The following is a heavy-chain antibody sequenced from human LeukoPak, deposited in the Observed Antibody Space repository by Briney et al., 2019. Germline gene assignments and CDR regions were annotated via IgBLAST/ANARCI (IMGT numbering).Heavy chain of an antibody. CDR2: IAHHGNNK. J-gene: IGHJ4*02. Sequence: PGGSLRLSCGASGFTFSSSAMHWIRQGPSKGLEWVAYIAHHGNNKYYADSVKGRFTTSRDNSKGSLYLQMNSLRADDTAVYYCAKDGSWSCTDWGQGTLVRVSS. CDR1: GFTFSSSA. V-gene: IGHV3-30*02. CDR3: AKDGSWSCTD. D-gene: IGHD2-8*02.